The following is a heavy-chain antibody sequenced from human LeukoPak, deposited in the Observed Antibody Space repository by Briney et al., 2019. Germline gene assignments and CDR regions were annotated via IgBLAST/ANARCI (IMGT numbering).Heavy chain of an antibody. V-gene: IGHV1-46*01. Sequence: ASVKVSCKASGYTFTSYYMHWVRQAPGQGLEWMGIINPSGGSTSYAQKFQGRVTMTRDTSTSTVYMELSSLRSEDTAVYYCARGRTMLVVVTHTASFDYWGQGTLVTVSS. CDR1: GYTFTSYY. CDR3: ARGRTMLVVVTHTASFDY. CDR2: INPSGGST. D-gene: IGHD3-22*01. J-gene: IGHJ4*02.